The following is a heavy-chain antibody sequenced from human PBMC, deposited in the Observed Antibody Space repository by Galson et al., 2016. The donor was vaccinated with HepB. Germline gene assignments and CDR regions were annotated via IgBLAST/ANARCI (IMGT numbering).Heavy chain of an antibody. D-gene: IGHD2-21*02. CDR2: TGTGTGYK. V-gene: IGHV3-21*01. CDR3: AKSSEGLRRFSGVDV. J-gene: IGHJ6*02. CDR1: GLTFRTYS. Sequence: SLRLSCAASGLTFRTYSMSWVRQAPGKGLEWVSSTGTGTGYKYYADPVKGRFTISRDDSKNPPYLEMNSLRAEDTAVYYCAKSSEGLRRFSGVDVWGQGSTVTVSS.